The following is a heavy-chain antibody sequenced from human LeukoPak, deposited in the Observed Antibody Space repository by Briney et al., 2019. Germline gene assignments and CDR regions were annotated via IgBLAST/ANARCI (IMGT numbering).Heavy chain of an antibody. V-gene: IGHV3-11*04. CDR2: ISSSGSTT. CDR1: GFTFSDYY. CDR3: ARATEETGTRRPINAFDI. Sequence: GGSLRLSCAASGFTFSDYYMSWIRQAPGKGLEWVSYISSSGSTTYYADSVKGRFTISRDNAKNSLYLQMNSMRAEDTAVYYCARATEETGTRRPINAFDIWGQGTMVTVSS. D-gene: IGHD1-1*01. J-gene: IGHJ3*02.